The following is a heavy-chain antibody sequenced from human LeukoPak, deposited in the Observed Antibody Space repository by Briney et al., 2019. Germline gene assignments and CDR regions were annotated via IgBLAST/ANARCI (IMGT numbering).Heavy chain of an antibody. D-gene: IGHD5-18*01. CDR2: FYSSGNT. J-gene: IGHJ4*02. V-gene: IGHV4-61*02. Sequence: SQTLSLTCTVSGGSVSSGSYCWSWIRQPAGKGLEWIGRFYSSGNTEYNPPLKSRVTISVDTSKTQFSLKLSSVTAADTAVYYCARDRYGLGYFDYWGQGTLVTVSS. CDR1: GGSVSSGSYC. CDR3: ARDRYGLGYFDY.